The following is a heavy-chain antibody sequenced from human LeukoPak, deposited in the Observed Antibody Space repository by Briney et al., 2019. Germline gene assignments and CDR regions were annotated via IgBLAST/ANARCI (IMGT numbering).Heavy chain of an antibody. CDR1: GFAFSIHG. D-gene: IGHD3/OR15-3a*01. J-gene: IGHJ4*02. V-gene: IGHV3-21*01. Sequence: GGSLRLSCAASGFAFSIHGMNWVRQAPGKGLEWVASVSSRSTYTHFADSVKGRFTIYRDDADESLFLHMNSLRVEDTAVYYCARESYDFSGHFPRDFDHWGQGSLVTVSS. CDR3: ARESYDFSGHFPRDFDH. CDR2: VSSRSTYT.